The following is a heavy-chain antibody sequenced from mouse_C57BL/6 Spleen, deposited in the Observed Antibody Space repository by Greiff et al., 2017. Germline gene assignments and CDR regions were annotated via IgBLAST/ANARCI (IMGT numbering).Heavy chain of an antibody. D-gene: IGHD2-4*01. CDR3: ARSSYDYAWFAY. Sequence: VQLQQSGAELARPGASVKMSCKASGYTFTSYTMHWVKQRPGQGLEWIGYINPSSGYTKYNQKFKDKATLTADKSSSTAYMQLSSLTSEDSAVYYCARSSYDYAWFAYWGQGTLVTVSA. V-gene: IGHV1-4*01. CDR1: GYTFTSYT. J-gene: IGHJ3*01. CDR2: INPSSGYT.